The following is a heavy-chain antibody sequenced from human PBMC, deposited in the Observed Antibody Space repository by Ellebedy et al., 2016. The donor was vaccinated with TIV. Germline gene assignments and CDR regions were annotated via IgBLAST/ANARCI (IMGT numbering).Heavy chain of an antibody. D-gene: IGHD3-10*01. Sequence: GGSLRLSCAASGLTFSDYYMSWIRKAPGKGLEWVSYISSSSSTIYYADSVKGRFTISRDNAKNSLYLQMNSLRDEDTAVYYCARGFYYGSGSYYAERDYYYYGMDVWGQGTTVTVSS. V-gene: IGHV3-11*04. CDR1: GLTFSDYY. CDR3: ARGFYYGSGSYYAERDYYYYGMDV. CDR2: ISSSSSTI. J-gene: IGHJ6*02.